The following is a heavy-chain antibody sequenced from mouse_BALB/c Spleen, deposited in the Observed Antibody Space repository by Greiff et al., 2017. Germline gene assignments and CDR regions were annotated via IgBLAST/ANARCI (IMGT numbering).Heavy chain of an antibody. D-gene: IGHD4-1*01. V-gene: IGHV5-15*02. CDR3: ARALTGPWFAY. Sequence: EVQLVESGGGLVQPGGSRKLSCAASGFTFSDYGMAWVRQAPGKGPEWVAFISNLAYSIYYADTVTGRFTISRVNAKNTLYLEMSSLRSEDTAMYYCARALTGPWFAYWGQGTLVTVSA. CDR2: ISNLAYSI. CDR1: GFTFSDYG. J-gene: IGHJ3*01.